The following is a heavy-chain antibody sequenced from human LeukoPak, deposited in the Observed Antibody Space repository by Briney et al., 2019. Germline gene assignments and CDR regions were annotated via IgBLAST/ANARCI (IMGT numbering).Heavy chain of an antibody. CDR1: GGTFSSYA. D-gene: IGHD1-7*01. Sequence: ASVKVSCKASGGTFSSYAISWVRQAPGQGLEWMGWINPNSGGTNYAQKFQGRVTMTRDTSISTAYMELSRLRSDDTAVYYCASGPYNWNYSPFDYWGQGTLVTVSS. CDR2: INPNSGGT. V-gene: IGHV1-2*02. J-gene: IGHJ4*02. CDR3: ASGPYNWNYSPFDY.